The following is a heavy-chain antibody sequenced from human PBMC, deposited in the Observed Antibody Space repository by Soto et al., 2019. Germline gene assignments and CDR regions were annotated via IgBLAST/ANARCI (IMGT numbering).Heavy chain of an antibody. J-gene: IGHJ4*02. V-gene: IGHV3-30*18. CDR2: ISYDGSNK. D-gene: IGHD2-15*01. CDR1: GFTFSSYG. CDR3: AKDLAPARYCSGGSCSPDFDY. Sequence: GGSLRLSCAASGFTFSSYGMHWVRQAPGKGLEWVAVISYDGSNKYYADSVKGRFTISRDNSKNTLYLQMNSLRAEDTAVYYCAKDLAPARYCSGGSCSPDFDYWGQGTLVTVSS.